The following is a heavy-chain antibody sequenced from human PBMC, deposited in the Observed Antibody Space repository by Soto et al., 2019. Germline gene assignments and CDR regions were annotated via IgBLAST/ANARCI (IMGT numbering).Heavy chain of an antibody. Sequence: EVQLVESGGGLVQPGGSLRLSCAASGFIFSSYWMHWVRQVPGKGLVWVSRIGSNGRSTNYADSVKGRFTISRDNAKNTLFLQMNSLRAEDTAVYYCARDVSNSVDYWGQGTLVTVSS. D-gene: IGHD4-4*01. J-gene: IGHJ4*02. CDR3: ARDVSNSVDY. V-gene: IGHV3-74*01. CDR2: IGSNGRST. CDR1: GFIFSSYW.